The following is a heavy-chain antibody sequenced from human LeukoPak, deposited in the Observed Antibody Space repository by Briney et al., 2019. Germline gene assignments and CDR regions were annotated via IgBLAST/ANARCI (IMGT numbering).Heavy chain of an antibody. J-gene: IGHJ4*02. D-gene: IGHD6-19*01. CDR3: AKRSGYTTGWFFDF. Sequence: GGSLRLSCAASGFSFSSYAMSWVRQAPGKGLEWVSSISGSGDNTYYAESVKGRFTISRDDSKNTLFLQLNSLRAEDTAVFYCAKRSGYTTGWFFDFWGQGTLVTVSS. CDR1: GFSFSSYA. CDR2: ISGSGDNT. V-gene: IGHV3-23*01.